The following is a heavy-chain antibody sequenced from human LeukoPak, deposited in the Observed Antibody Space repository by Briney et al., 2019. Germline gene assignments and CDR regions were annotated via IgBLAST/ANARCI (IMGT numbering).Heavy chain of an antibody. CDR2: VGISGDT. D-gene: IGHD6-19*01. J-gene: IGHJ4*02. CDR3: VRGGIQVSGIDEIDY. CDR1: GFTFRCYD. Sequence: GGSLRLSCAASGFTFRCYDMHWVRQVTGKGLEWVSAVGISGDTYYAGSVKGRFTISRENAKNSLYLQMNSLTAGDTAVYYCVRGGIQVSGIDEIDYWGQGTLVPVSS. V-gene: IGHV3-13*01.